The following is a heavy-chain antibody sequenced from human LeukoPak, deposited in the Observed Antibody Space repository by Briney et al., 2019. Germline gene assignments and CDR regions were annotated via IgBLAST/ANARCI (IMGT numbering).Heavy chain of an antibody. V-gene: IGHV4-30-4*01. CDR3: ARHFAYSSSSYFDY. Sequence: TSQTLSLTCTVSGGSISSDDYYWSWIRQPPGKGLEWIGYIYYSGSTYYNPSLKSRVTMFEDKSKNQFSLRLYSVTVADTAVYYCARHFAYSSSSYFDYWGQGSLVTVSS. CDR2: IYYSGST. D-gene: IGHD6-6*01. CDR1: GGSISSDDYY. J-gene: IGHJ4*02.